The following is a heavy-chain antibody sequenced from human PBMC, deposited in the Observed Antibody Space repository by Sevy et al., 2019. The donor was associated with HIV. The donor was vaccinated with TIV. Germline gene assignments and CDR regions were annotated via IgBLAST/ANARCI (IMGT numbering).Heavy chain of an antibody. Sequence: GGSLRLSCAASGFTFSSYGMHWVRQAPGKGLERVAFIRYDGSNKYYADSVKGRFTISRDNSKNTLYLPMNGLGAEDTAWYYCARGGVWCGYYKWYNWFDPWGQGTLVTVSS. CDR3: ARGGVWCGYYKWYNWFDP. J-gene: IGHJ5*02. CDR2: IRYDGSNK. V-gene: IGHV3-30*02. CDR1: GFTFSSYG. D-gene: IGHD3-3*01.